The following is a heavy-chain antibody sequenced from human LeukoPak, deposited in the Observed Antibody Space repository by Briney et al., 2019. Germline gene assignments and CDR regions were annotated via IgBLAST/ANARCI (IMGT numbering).Heavy chain of an antibody. Sequence: SETLSLTCAVYGGSFSGYYWSWIRQPPGKGLEWIGEINHSGSTNYNPSLKSRVTISVDTSKNQFSLKLSSVTAADTAVYYCARGRSAGDCSGGSCYWFDPWGQGTLATVSS. CDR1: GGSFSGYY. CDR3: ARGRSAGDCSGGSCYWFDP. CDR2: INHSGST. D-gene: IGHD2-15*01. V-gene: IGHV4-34*01. J-gene: IGHJ5*02.